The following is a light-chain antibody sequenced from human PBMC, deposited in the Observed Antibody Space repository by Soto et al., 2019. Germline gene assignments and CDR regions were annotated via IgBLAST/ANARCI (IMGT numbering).Light chain of an antibody. CDR1: SSNIGAGYD. V-gene: IGLV1-40*01. Sequence: QSVLTQTPSVSGAPGQKITMSCTGSSSNIGAGYDVHWYQQVPGAAPRLLIYADNNRPSGVPDRFSASKSGTSASLAITGLQGEDEANYYCSSFASTHTYVFGTGTKLTVL. J-gene: IGLJ1*01. CDR3: SSFASTHTYV. CDR2: ADN.